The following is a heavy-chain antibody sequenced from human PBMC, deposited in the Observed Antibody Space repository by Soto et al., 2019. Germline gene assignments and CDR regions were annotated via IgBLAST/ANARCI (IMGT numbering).Heavy chain of an antibody. CDR3: AKEVDAPYYYYYYMDV. CDR1: GFTFDDYA. D-gene: IGHD5-12*01. Sequence: EVQLVESGGGLVQPGRSLRLSCAASGFTFDDYAMHWVRQAPGKGLEWVSGISWNSGSIGYADSVKGRFTISRDNAKNSLYLQMNSLRSEDTALYYCAKEVDAPYYYYYYMDVWGKGTTVTVSS. J-gene: IGHJ6*03. V-gene: IGHV3-9*01. CDR2: ISWNSGSI.